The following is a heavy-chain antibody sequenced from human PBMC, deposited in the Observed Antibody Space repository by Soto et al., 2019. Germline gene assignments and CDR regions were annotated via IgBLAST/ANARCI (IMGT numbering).Heavy chain of an antibody. CDR3: ARTIVAATKYNWFDL. CDR2: IYSGGRT. D-gene: IGHD1-26*01. V-gene: IGHV3-53*01. Sequence: SLRRSGVASGISDTSSYLTCNRQAAGKGLEWISTIYSGGRTYYADPVKGRFTISRDNSNNTLFLQMNSLRGEDTAIYYCARTIVAATKYNWFDLWGQGTLVTVSS. J-gene: IGHJ5*02. CDR1: GISDTSSY.